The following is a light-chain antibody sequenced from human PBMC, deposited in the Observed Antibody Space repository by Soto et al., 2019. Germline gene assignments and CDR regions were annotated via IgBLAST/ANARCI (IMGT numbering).Light chain of an antibody. CDR1: HDIGKF. Sequence: DILMTQSPSSLSASVGGRVTITCQASHDIGKFLNWYQWKPGKAPKLLIYEASSLETGVPSRFSGSGSGTDFSLTISSLQPEDIATYYCQQCDSLPYTFGQGTTLEIE. CDR2: EAS. V-gene: IGKV1-33*01. J-gene: IGKJ2*01. CDR3: QQCDSLPYT.